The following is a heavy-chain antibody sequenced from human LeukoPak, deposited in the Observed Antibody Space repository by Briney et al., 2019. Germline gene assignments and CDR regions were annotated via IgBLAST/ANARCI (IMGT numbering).Heavy chain of an antibody. CDR3: ARRVLSSEYFDY. V-gene: IGHV5-51*01. Sequence: GESLKISCKGSGYNFATSWIGWVRQMPGKGLEWMGITYPGDSDTRYSPSFQGQVIISADKSISTAYLQWNSLKASDTAMYYCARRVLSSEYFDYWGQGTLVTVSS. CDR1: GYNFATSW. J-gene: IGHJ4*02. D-gene: IGHD3-16*01. CDR2: TYPGDSDT.